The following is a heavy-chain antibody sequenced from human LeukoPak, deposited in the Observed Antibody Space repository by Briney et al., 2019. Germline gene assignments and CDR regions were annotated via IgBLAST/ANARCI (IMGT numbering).Heavy chain of an antibody. D-gene: IGHD1-1*01. Sequence: GASVKVSCKASGYTFTGYYMHWVRQAPGQGLEWMGWINPNSGGTNYARKFQGRVTMTRDTSISTAYMELSRLRSDDTAVYYCARETGTSRGAGFDPWGQGTLVTVSS. CDR1: GYTFTGYY. J-gene: IGHJ5*02. CDR2: INPNSGGT. CDR3: ARETGTSRGAGFDP. V-gene: IGHV1-2*02.